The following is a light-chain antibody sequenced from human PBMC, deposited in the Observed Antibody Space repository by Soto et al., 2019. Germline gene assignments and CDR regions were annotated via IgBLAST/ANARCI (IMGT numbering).Light chain of an antibody. CDR3: HHYET. CDR1: QSVSRSY. J-gene: IGKJ1*01. V-gene: IGKV3-20*01. CDR2: GAS. Sequence: EIVLTQSPGTLSLSPGDRATLSCRASQSVSRSYLGWYQQKPGQAPRLLMYGASIRAAGVPDRFSGSGSGTQLTLTISRLETEDFTVYYCHHYETFGQGTKVDIK.